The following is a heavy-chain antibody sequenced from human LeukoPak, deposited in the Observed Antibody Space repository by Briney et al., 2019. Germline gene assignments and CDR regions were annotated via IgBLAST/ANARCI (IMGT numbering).Heavy chain of an antibody. Sequence: SEALSLTCTVSGGSISSSSYYWGWIRQPPGKGLEWIGSIYHSGSSYYNPSLKSRVTISVDTSKNQFSLKLSSVTAADTAVYYCARHSSYYGNFDYWGQGTLVTVSS. CDR2: IYHSGSS. J-gene: IGHJ4*02. V-gene: IGHV4-39*01. CDR1: GGSISSSSYY. CDR3: ARHSSYYGNFDY. D-gene: IGHD3-10*01.